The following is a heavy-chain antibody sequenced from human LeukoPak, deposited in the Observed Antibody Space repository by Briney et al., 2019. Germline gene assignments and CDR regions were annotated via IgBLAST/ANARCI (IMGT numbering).Heavy chain of an antibody. D-gene: IGHD3-16*02. CDR3: ARGRNDYVWGSYRYSVYLDY. CDR1: GGSFSGYY. Sequence: PSETLSLTCAVYGGSFSGYYWRWIRQPPGKGLEWIGEINHSGSTNYNPSLKSRVTISVDTSKNQFSLKLSSVTAADTAVYYCARGRNDYVWGSYRYSVYLDYWGQGTLVTVSS. V-gene: IGHV4-34*01. CDR2: INHSGST. J-gene: IGHJ4*02.